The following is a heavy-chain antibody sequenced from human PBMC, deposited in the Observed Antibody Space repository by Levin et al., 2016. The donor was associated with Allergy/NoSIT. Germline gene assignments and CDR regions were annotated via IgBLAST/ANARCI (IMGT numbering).Heavy chain of an antibody. CDR1: GGSISGSY. CDR2: ISYSGST. CDR3: ARGSTGQYDP. D-gene: IGHD4-11*01. Sequence: SETLSLTCSVSGGSISGSYWSWIRQPPGKGPEWIAYISYSGSTNYNPSLRSRVTISVDTSENQFSLKLSSVTAADTAVYYCARGSTGQYDPWGQGTLVTVSS. J-gene: IGHJ5*02. V-gene: IGHV4-59*08.